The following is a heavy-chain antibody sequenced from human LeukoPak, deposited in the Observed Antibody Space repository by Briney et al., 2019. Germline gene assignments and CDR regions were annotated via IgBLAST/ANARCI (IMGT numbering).Heavy chain of an antibody. Sequence: GGSLRLSCAASGFTFDDYAMHWVRQAPGKGLEWVSGINWISGSIGYADSVKGRFTISRDNAKNSLYLQMNSLRAEDTALYYCAKDITDHKPMFGGGMGKRYSSSWYGASDIWGQGTMVTVSS. CDR1: GFTFDDYA. CDR3: AKDITDHKPMFGGGMGKRYSSSWYGASDI. V-gene: IGHV3-9*01. J-gene: IGHJ3*02. CDR2: INWISGSI. D-gene: IGHD6-13*01.